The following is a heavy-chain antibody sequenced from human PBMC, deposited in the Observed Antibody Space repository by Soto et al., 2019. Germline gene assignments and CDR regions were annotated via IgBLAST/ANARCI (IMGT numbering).Heavy chain of an antibody. CDR3: ARPPHERSPYSSGWYFVDY. D-gene: IGHD6-19*01. CDR1: GYTFTSYG. CDR2: ISAYNGNT. Sequence: ASVKVSCKASGYTFTSYGISWVRQAPGQGLEWMGWISAYNGNTNYAQKLQGRVTMTTDTSTSTAYMELRSPRSDDTAVYYCARPPHERSPYSSGWYFVDYWGQGTLVTVSS. J-gene: IGHJ4*02. V-gene: IGHV1-18*01.